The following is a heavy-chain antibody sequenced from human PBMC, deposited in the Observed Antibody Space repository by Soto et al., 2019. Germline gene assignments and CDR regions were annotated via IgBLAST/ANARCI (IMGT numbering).Heavy chain of an antibody. D-gene: IGHD1-7*01. CDR2: IWYDGSNK. V-gene: IGHV3-33*01. CDR3: ARGLLGQVYNWNYVAHYYYYGMDV. CDR1: GFTFSSYG. J-gene: IGHJ6*02. Sequence: QVQLVESGGGVVQPGRSLRLSCAASGFTFSSYGMHWVRQAPGKGLEWVAVIWYDGSNKYYADSVKGRFTISRDNSKNTLYLQMNSLRAEDTAVYYCARGLLGQVYNWNYVAHYYYYGMDVWGQGTTVTVSS.